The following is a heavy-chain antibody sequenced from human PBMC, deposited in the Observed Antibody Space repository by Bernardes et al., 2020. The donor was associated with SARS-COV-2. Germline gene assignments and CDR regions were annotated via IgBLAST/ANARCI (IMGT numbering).Heavy chain of an antibody. Sequence: VGSLILSCAASGFTFRSYWMSWVRQAPGKGLEWVANIKQDGSEKYYVDSVKGRFTISRDNAKNSLYLQMNSLRAEDTAVYYCAREHDYGDYASNIYGMDVWGQGTTVTVSS. D-gene: IGHD4-17*01. CDR1: GFTFRSYW. CDR2: IKQDGSEK. CDR3: AREHDYGDYASNIYGMDV. V-gene: IGHV3-7*03. J-gene: IGHJ6*02.